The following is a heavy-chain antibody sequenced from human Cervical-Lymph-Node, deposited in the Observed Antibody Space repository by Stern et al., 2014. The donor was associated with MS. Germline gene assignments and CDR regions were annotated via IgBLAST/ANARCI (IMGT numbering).Heavy chain of an antibody. CDR1: GYTFNAYY. CDR3: ARVTRHFENRLYFGMDV. Sequence: VQLVQSAAEVKKPGASVKVSCEASGYTFNAYYIHWGRQAPGRGLEWMGRINPNSGETKYAQKFQGRVTMTRDTSNTAYMELSRVTSDDTAVFYCARVTRHFENRLYFGMDVWGQGTTVTVSS. D-gene: IGHD1-14*01. V-gene: IGHV1-2*06. CDR2: INPNSGET. J-gene: IGHJ6*02.